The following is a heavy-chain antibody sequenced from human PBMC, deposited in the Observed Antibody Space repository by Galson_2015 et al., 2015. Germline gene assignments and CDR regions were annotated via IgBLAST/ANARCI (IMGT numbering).Heavy chain of an antibody. V-gene: IGHV3-30-3*01. CDR1: GFTFSSYA. D-gene: IGHD2-2*01. CDR3: ARNDIVVVPAARGAFDI. J-gene: IGHJ3*02. Sequence: SLRLSCAASGFTFSSYAMHWVRQAPGKGLEWVAVISYDGSNKYYADSVKGRFTISRDNSKNTLYLQMNSLRAEDTAVYYCARNDIVVVPAARGAFDIWGQGTMVTVSS. CDR2: ISYDGSNK.